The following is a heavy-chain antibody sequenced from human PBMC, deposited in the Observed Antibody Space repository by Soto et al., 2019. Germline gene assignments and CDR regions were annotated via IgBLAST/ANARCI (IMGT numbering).Heavy chain of an antibody. CDR2: IIPIFGTA. D-gene: IGHD3-22*01. CDR3: ARGAQRGTMIVVVPTSYYYYGMDV. Sequence: SVKVSCKASGGTFSSYAISWVRQAPGQGLEWMGGIIPIFGTANYAQKFQGRVTITADESTSTAYMELSSLRSEDTAVYYCARGAQRGTMIVVVPTSYYYYGMDVWGQGTTVTVSS. CDR1: GGTFSSYA. V-gene: IGHV1-69*13. J-gene: IGHJ6*02.